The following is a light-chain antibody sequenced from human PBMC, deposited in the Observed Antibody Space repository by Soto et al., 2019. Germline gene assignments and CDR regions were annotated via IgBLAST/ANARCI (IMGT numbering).Light chain of an antibody. J-gene: IGKJ5*01. V-gene: IGKV1-12*01. CDR2: AAS. CDR3: QQASSFPLT. CDR1: QAIDSW. Sequence: IQMNQSPLSMFGHVANIDINSSRASQAIDSWLALYQQKPGKAPKLLIYAASSVQSGVPSSFSGSASGTYFTLTISSLQPEDFATYYCQQASSFPLTFGQGTRLEIK.